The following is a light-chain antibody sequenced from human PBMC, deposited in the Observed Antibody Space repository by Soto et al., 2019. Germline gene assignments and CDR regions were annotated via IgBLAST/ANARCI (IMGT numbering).Light chain of an antibody. Sequence: EIVLTQSPATLSLSPGERATLSCRASQGVSSYLAWYQQKPGQAPRLLIYDASNRATGIPARFSGSGPGTDFTLTISSLQAEDVAVYYCQQYYSTPLTFGGGTKVDIK. CDR2: DAS. CDR3: QQYYSTPLT. J-gene: IGKJ4*01. V-gene: IGKV3D-11*01. CDR1: QGVSSY.